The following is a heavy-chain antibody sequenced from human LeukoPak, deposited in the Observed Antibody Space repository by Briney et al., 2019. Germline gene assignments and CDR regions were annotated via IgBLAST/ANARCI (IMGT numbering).Heavy chain of an antibody. J-gene: IGHJ4*02. D-gene: IGHD2-2*01. V-gene: IGHV4-39*01. Sequence: CETLALFHTVCGGSISIISDHWGWIRQPPGKGLEWIGSIYYSGSTYYNPSLKSRVTISVDTSKNQFSLKLSSVTAADTAVYYCARLRYYSSTSTYERLEYSGQ. CDR2: IYYSGST. CDR3: ARLRYYSSTSTYERLEY. CDR1: GGSISIISDH.